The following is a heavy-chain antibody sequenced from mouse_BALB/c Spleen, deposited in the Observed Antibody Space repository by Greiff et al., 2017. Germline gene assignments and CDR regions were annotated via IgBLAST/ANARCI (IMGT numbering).Heavy chain of an antibody. V-gene: IGHV5-6-5*01. Sequence: EVMLVESGGGLVKPGGSLKLSCAASGFTFSSYAMSWVRQTPEKRLEWVASISSGGSTYYPDSVKGRFTISRDNARNILYLQMSSLRSEDTAMYYCARGSYRYDEGSAMDYWGQGTSVTVSS. D-gene: IGHD2-14*01. CDR1: GFTFSSYA. CDR2: ISSGGST. CDR3: ARGSYRYDEGSAMDY. J-gene: IGHJ4*01.